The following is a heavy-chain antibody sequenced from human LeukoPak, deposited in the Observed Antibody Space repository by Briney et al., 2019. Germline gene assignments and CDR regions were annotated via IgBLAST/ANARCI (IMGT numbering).Heavy chain of an antibody. CDR1: GYSFTSYW. CDR2: IDPSDSYT. D-gene: IGHD1-26*01. J-gene: IGHJ4*02. V-gene: IGHV5-10-1*01. CDR3: ARREVVGATAFDY. Sequence: GESLKISCKGSGYSFTSYWINWVRQMPGKGLEWMGTIDPSDSYTNYSPAFQGHVTISSDKSISTAYLQWSSLKASDTAVYYCARREVVGATAFDYWGQGTLVTVSS.